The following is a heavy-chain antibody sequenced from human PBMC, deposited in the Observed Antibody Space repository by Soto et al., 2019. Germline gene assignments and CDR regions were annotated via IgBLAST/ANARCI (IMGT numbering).Heavy chain of an antibody. CDR3: ARDSGYCGGDCPFDY. CDR2: IYSGGST. J-gene: IGHJ4*02. CDR1: GFTVSSNY. V-gene: IGHV3-53*01. Sequence: EVQLVESGGGLIQPGGSLRLSCAASGFTVSSNYMSWVRQAPGKGLEWVSVIYSGGSTYYADSVKGRFTISRDNSKNTLYLQMNSLRAEDTAVYYCARDSGYCGGDCPFDYWGQGTLVTVSS. D-gene: IGHD2-21*02.